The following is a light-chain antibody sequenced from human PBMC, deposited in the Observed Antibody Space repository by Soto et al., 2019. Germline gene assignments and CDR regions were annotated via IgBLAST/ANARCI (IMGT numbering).Light chain of an antibody. Sequence: EIVLTQSPGTLSLSPGERAALSCRASQSVKSSYLAWYQQKPGQAPRLLIYGASTRATGIPDRFSGSGSGTDFTLNISRLEPEDFAVYYCQQYGGSPFTFGPGTKVDIK. CDR3: QQYGGSPFT. CDR1: QSVKSSY. J-gene: IGKJ3*01. V-gene: IGKV3-20*01. CDR2: GAS.